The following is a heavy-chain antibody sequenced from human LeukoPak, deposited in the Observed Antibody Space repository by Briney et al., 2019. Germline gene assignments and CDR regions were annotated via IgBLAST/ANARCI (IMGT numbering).Heavy chain of an antibody. J-gene: IGHJ6*03. Sequence: SETLSLTCAVYGGSFSGYYWSWIRQPAGKGLEWIGRIYTSGSTNYNPSLKSRVTMSVDTSKNQFSLKLSSVTAADTAAYYCARVLSEEYCSGGSCYPPYYYYYYYMDVWGKGTTVTISS. D-gene: IGHD2-15*01. CDR1: GGSFSGYY. V-gene: IGHV4-59*10. CDR2: IYTSGST. CDR3: ARVLSEEYCSGGSCYPPYYYYYYYMDV.